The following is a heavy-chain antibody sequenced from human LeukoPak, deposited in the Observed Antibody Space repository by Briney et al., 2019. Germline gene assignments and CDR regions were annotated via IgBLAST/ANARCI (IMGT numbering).Heavy chain of an antibody. CDR1: GGSISSYY. J-gene: IGHJ4*02. V-gene: IGHV4-59*08. CDR3: AGHHPRNTVDF. D-gene: IGHD2/OR15-2a*01. Sequence: SETLSLTCTVPGGSISSYYWSWIRQPPRKGLEWIAYISDIGSINYNPSLKSRVTISLDTSKNQFSLKLSSVTAADTAVYYGAGHHPRNTVDFWGQGTLVTVSS. CDR2: ISDIGSI.